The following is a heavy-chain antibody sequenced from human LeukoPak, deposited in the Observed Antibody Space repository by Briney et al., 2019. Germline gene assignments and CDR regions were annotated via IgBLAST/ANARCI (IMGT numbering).Heavy chain of an antibody. D-gene: IGHD6-19*01. V-gene: IGHV3-74*01. CDR1: GFTFSRYW. CDR3: ARDRKSSGLPFDY. Sequence: PGGSLRLSCEASGFTFSRYWMHWVRQAPGKGLVWVSRINTDGSSTSYADSVKGRFTISRDNAKNTLYLQMNSLRDEDTAVYHCARDRKSSGLPFDYWGQGTLVTVSS. CDR2: INTDGSST. J-gene: IGHJ4*02.